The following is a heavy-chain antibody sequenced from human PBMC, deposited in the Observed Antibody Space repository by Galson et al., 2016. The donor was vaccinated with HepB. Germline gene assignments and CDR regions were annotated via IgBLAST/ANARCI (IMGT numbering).Heavy chain of an antibody. V-gene: IGHV1-69-2*01. CDR3: AREMLAAAPYFHY. CDR1: GYTFTDYY. D-gene: IGHD6-13*01. J-gene: IGHJ4*02. Sequence: VKVSCKVSGYTFTDYYMHWVQQAPGKGLEWMGFVDPKDGETIYAEKFQGRITISADASTDTAYMEVNSLRSEDTAVYYCAREMLAAAPYFHYWGQGTRVTVSS. CDR2: VDPKDGET.